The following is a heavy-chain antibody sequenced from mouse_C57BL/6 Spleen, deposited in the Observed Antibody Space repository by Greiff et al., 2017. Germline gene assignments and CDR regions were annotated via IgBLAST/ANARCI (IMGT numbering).Heavy chain of an antibody. CDR3: TRWLPDWYFDV. CDR1: GYTFTDYE. J-gene: IGHJ1*03. CDR2: IDPETGGT. Sequence: QVQLQQSGAELVRPGASVTLSCKASGYTFTDYEMHWVKQTPVHGLEWIGAIDPETGGTAYNQKFKGKAILTADKSSSTAYMELRSLTSEDSAVYYCTRWLPDWYFDVWGTGTTVTVSS. V-gene: IGHV1-15*01. D-gene: IGHD1-2*01.